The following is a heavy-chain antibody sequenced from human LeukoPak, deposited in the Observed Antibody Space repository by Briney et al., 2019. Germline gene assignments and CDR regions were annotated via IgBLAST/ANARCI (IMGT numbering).Heavy chain of an antibody. CDR1: GFTFSSFD. Sequence: GGSLRLSCAASGFTFSSFDMHWVRQPTGQGLEWVSTIGTASDTYYPGSVEGRFTLSRDNAKNSLYLRMNSLTAGDTAVYYCARGPPRGKYYYMDVWGKGTTVTVSS. J-gene: IGHJ6*03. V-gene: IGHV3-13*01. CDR2: IGTASDT. CDR3: ARGPPRGKYYYMDV. D-gene: IGHD1-1*01.